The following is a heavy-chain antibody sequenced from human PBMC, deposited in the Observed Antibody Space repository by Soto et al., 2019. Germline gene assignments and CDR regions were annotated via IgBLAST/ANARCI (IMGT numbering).Heavy chain of an antibody. J-gene: IGHJ4*02. Sequence: GGSLRLSCAVSGFTFNSYSMDWVRQAPGKGLEWVAVISYDGSNKYYADSVKGRFTISRDNSKNTLYLQMNSLRAEDTAVYYCAKAQFYGDYLDYWGQGT. CDR2: ISYDGSNK. V-gene: IGHV3-30*18. D-gene: IGHD4-17*01. CDR3: AKAQFYGDYLDY. CDR1: GFTFNSYS.